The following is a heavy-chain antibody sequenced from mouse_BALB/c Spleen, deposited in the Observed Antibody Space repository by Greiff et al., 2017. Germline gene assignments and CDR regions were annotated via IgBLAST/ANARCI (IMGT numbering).Heavy chain of an antibody. CDR3: ATTLRWGFAY. J-gene: IGHJ3*01. D-gene: IGHD1-1*01. V-gene: IGHV2-2*02. CDR2: IWSGGST. Sequence: QVQLQQSGPGLVQPSQSLSITCTVSGFSLTSYGVHWVRQSPGKGLEWLGVIWSGGSTDYNAAFISRLSISKDNSKSQVFFKMNSLQANDTAIYYCATTLRWGFAYWGQGTLVTVSA. CDR1: GFSLTSYG.